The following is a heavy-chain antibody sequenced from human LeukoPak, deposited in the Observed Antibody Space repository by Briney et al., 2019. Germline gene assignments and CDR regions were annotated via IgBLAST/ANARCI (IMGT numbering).Heavy chain of an antibody. J-gene: IGHJ5*02. D-gene: IGHD1-26*01. Sequence: ASVKLSCTASGYTFTSYDINWVRQATGQGLEWMGWMNPNSGNTGYAQKFQGRVTMTRNTSISTAYMELSSLRSEDTAVYYCARGQGVGATRLRWFDPWGQGNLVTVSS. CDR2: MNPNSGNT. CDR3: ARGQGVGATRLRWFDP. CDR1: GYTFTSYD. V-gene: IGHV1-8*01.